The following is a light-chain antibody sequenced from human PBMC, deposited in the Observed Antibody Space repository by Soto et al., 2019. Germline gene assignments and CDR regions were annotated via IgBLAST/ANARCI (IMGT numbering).Light chain of an antibody. CDR3: QQGASFPRT. V-gene: IGKV1-12*01. CDR2: AAS. CDR1: QAVSTW. Sequence: DSQRTRSPSSVSASVGDTVTITCRASQAVSTWLAWYQQKPGGAPKLLIYAASTLQSGVPSRFSGSGSGTDFTLTIRSLQPEDFATYYCQQGASFPRTFGGGTKVDIK. J-gene: IGKJ4*01.